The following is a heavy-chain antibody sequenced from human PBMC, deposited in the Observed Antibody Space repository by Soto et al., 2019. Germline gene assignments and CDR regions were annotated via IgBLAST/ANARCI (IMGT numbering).Heavy chain of an antibody. CDR2: IYHSGST. D-gene: IGHD3-22*01. Sequence: QLQLQESGSGLVKPSQTLSLTCAVSGGSISSGGYSWSWIRQPPGKGLEWIGYIYHSGSTYYNPSLKSRVTISVDRSKNQFSLKLSSVTAADTAVYYCAGNYYDSSWGWFDPWGQGTLVTVSS. CDR1: GGSISSGGYS. CDR3: AGNYYDSSWGWFDP. V-gene: IGHV4-30-2*01. J-gene: IGHJ5*02.